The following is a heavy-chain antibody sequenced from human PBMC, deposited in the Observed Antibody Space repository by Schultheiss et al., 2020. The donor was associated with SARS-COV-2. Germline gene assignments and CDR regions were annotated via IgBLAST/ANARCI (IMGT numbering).Heavy chain of an antibody. Sequence: GGSLRLSCAASGFTFDDYAMHWVRQAPGKGLEWVSGISWNSGSIGYADSVKGRFTISRDNAKNSLYLQMNSLRAEDTALYYCARDKWAVAGTWYYYYGMDVWGQGTTVTVSS. CDR3: ARDKWAVAGTWYYYYGMDV. D-gene: IGHD6-19*01. J-gene: IGHJ6*02. CDR2: ISWNSGSI. CDR1: GFTFDDYA. V-gene: IGHV3-9*01.